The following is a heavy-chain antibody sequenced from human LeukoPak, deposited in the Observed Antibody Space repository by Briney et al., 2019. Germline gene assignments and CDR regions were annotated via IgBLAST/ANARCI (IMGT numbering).Heavy chain of an antibody. J-gene: IGHJ6*02. V-gene: IGHV3-7*01. Sequence: GRSLRLSCAASGFTFSESRMTWVRQVPGQGLEWVAHINHEGGGIQYVDSVKGRFTISRDNAKGSVYLQMNSLRAEDTAIYHCATYINWVAGDVWGQGTTVIVSS. CDR2: INHEGGGI. CDR1: GFTFSESR. D-gene: IGHD1-1*01. CDR3: ATYINWVAGDV.